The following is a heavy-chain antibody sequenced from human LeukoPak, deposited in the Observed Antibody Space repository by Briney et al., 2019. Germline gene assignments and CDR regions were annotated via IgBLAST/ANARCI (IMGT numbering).Heavy chain of an antibody. Sequence: SETLSLTCTVSGGSISSGDYYWSWIRQPPGKDLEWIGYIYYSGSTYYNPSLKSRVTISVDTSKNQFSLKLNSVTAADTAVYYCARVAATWWYFDYWGQGTLVTVSS. CDR1: GGSISSGDYY. J-gene: IGHJ4*02. CDR3: ARVAATWWYFDY. CDR2: IYYSGST. V-gene: IGHV4-30-4*01. D-gene: IGHD2-15*01.